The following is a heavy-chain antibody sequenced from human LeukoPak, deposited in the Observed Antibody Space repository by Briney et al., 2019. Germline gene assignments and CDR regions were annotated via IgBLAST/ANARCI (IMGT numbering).Heavy chain of an antibody. CDR3: ARDKVSTKGYSSGWSFDY. D-gene: IGHD6-19*01. Sequence: GGSLRLSCAASGFTFSGYAMHWVRQAPGKGLEWVAVTSNDGINKYYSDSVKGRLTMSRDNSKNTLYLQMDSLRAEDTAVYYCARDKVSTKGYSSGWSFDYWGQGTPVTVSS. CDR2: TSNDGINK. J-gene: IGHJ4*02. CDR1: GFTFSGYA. V-gene: IGHV3-30*04.